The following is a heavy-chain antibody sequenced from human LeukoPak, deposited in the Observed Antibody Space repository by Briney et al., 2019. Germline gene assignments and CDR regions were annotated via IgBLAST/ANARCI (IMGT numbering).Heavy chain of an antibody. Sequence: ASVKVSCKASGYTFTSYGISWVRQAPGQGLEWTGWISAYNGNTNYAQRLQGRVTMATDTSTSTAYMELRSLRSDDTAVYYCAGGLQGGNWFDPWGQGTLVTVSS. D-gene: IGHD5-24*01. CDR2: ISAYNGNT. J-gene: IGHJ5*02. V-gene: IGHV1-18*01. CDR1: GYTFTSYG. CDR3: AGGLQGGNWFDP.